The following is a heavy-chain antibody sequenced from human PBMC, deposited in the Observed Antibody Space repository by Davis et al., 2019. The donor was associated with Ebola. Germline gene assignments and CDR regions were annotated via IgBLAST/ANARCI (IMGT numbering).Heavy chain of an antibody. D-gene: IGHD2-21*02. CDR1: GFTFSGSS. CDR2: ISGGTSAT. Sequence: GESLKISCAASGFTFSGSSMNWVRQAPGKGLEWVSHISGGTSATWYADSVKGRFTNSRDNVKNSLYLQMNSLSDEDRAVYYCARGVDYGFDIWGQGTMVTVSS. V-gene: IGHV3-48*02. J-gene: IGHJ3*02. CDR3: ARGVDYGFDI.